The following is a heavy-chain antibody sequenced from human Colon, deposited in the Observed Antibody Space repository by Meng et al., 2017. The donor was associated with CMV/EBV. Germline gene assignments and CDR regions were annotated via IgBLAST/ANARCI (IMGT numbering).Heavy chain of an antibody. CDR1: GFNFSNYY. V-gene: IGHV3-11*01. D-gene: IGHD1-14*01. CDR3: ARGGEMNHDY. Sequence: GESLKISCAASGFNFSNYYMSWIRQAPGKGLDWISYITNSGITTYYADSVRDRFTISRDNAKNSLYLQMNSLRADDTAVYYCARGGEMNHDYWGQETLVTVSS. J-gene: IGHJ4*02. CDR2: ITNSGITT.